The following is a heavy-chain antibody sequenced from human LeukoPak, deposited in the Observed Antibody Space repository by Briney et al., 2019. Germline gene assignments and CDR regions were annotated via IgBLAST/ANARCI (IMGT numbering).Heavy chain of an antibody. Sequence: GGSLRLSCAASGFTFSNYAMHWVRQSPGKGLECVAFISYDGSKKFYVDSVKGRFTISRDDSKNTLYLQMNSLRGEDTAVYYCAKGSMVRGVIFEPPSYYYYMDVWGKGTTVTISS. V-gene: IGHV3-30*02. CDR1: GFTFSNYA. CDR3: AKGSMVRGVIFEPPSYYYYMDV. D-gene: IGHD3-10*01. J-gene: IGHJ6*03. CDR2: ISYDGSKK.